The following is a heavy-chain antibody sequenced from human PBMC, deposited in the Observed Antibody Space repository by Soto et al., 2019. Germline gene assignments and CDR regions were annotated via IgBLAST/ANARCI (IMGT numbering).Heavy chain of an antibody. Sequence: SETLSLTCTVSGDSLSKSGHYWGWIRQPPGKALEWIGGIGYRGSTLYNPSLRSRITMSIDTSKKFFSLRSTSVSASDTALYYCTRLVTPYDTPGPCWFGPWGQGTLVTVSS. CDR3: TRLVTPYDTPGPCWFGP. J-gene: IGHJ5*02. D-gene: IGHD3-9*01. V-gene: IGHV4-39*02. CDR1: GDSLSKSGHY. CDR2: IGYRGST.